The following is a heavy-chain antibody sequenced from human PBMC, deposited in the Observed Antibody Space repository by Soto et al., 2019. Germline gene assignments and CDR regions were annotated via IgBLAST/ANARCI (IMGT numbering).Heavy chain of an antibody. CDR2: ISAHNGNT. CDR1: GYAFTIYG. V-gene: IGHV1-18*01. J-gene: IGHJ4*02. CDR3: ARGRYGEY. D-gene: IGHD3-10*01. Sequence: QVHLVQSGAEVKKPGASVKVSCKGSGYAFTIYGITWVRQAPGQGLEWMGWISAHNGNTNYAQKLQGRVTVTRDTSTSTAYMELRSLRSDDTAVYYCARGRYGEYWGQGALVTVSS.